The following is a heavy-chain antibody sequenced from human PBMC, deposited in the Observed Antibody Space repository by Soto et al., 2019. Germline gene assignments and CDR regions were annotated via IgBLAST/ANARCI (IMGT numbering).Heavy chain of an antibody. CDR3: ARDFSGYEGYCSGGSCYSGHWFDP. Sequence: ASVKVSCKASGYTFTSYGISWVRQAPGQGLEWMGWISAYNGNTNYAQKLQGRVTMTTDTSTSTAYMELRSLRSDDTAVYYCARDFSGYEGYCSGGSCYSGHWFDPWGQGTLVTVSS. V-gene: IGHV1-18*01. CDR1: GYTFTSYG. D-gene: IGHD2-15*01. J-gene: IGHJ5*02. CDR2: ISAYNGNT.